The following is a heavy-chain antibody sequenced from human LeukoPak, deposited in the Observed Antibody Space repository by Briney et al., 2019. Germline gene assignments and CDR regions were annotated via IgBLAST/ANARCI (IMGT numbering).Heavy chain of an antibody. V-gene: IGHV1-46*01. CDR2: INPSGGST. J-gene: IGHJ6*03. Sequence: ASVKVSCKASGYTFTSYHMHWVRQAPGQGLEWMGIINPSGGSTSYAQKLQGRVTMTTDTSTSTAYMELRSLRSDDTAVYYCARTETNYDFWSGYPYYYYYYMDVWGKGTTVTVSS. CDR1: GYTFTSYH. CDR3: ARTETNYDFWSGYPYYYYYYMDV. D-gene: IGHD3-3*01.